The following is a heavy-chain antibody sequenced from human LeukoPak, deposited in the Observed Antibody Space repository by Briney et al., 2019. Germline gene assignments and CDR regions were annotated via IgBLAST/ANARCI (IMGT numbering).Heavy chain of an antibody. V-gene: IGHV3-21*01. CDR2: ISSSNIYI. CDR1: GLPFSRYY. J-gene: IGHJ3*02. D-gene: IGHD6-19*01. CDR3: ARDLGSSGWYYAFDI. Sequence: PGVTLRLSCAVCGLPFSRYYMNWVRQPPGKGLEWVSSISSSNIYIYYADSVKGRFTIARDNAKNSLYLQMNSLSAEDTAVYYCARDLGSSGWYYAFDIWGQGTMVTVSS.